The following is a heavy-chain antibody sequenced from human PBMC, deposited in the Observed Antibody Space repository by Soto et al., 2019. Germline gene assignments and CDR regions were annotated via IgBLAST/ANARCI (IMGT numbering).Heavy chain of an antibody. CDR1: GFTFEDSA. CDR3: AKGRGALAVVSNWFDP. J-gene: IGHJ5*02. V-gene: IGHV3-9*01. CDR2: INWNSGSV. D-gene: IGHD6-19*01. Sequence: EVQLVESGGGLVQPGRSLRLSCAAFGFTFEDSAMHWIRQTPGKGLEWVAGINWNSGSVGYVDSVKGRFTISRDNANNTLFLQMDSLRAEDAALYYCAKGRGALAVVSNWFDPWGQGTLVTVSS.